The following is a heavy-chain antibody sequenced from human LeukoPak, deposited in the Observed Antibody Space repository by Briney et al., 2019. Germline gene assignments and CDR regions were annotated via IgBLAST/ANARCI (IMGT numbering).Heavy chain of an antibody. CDR3: ARGSDGSGWACDY. CDR1: GFTVSSKY. J-gene: IGHJ4*02. CDR2: IYSGGST. Sequence: PGGSLRLSCAASGFTVSSKYMSWVRQAPGKGLEWVSVIYSGGSTYYADSVKGRFTISRDNSKNTLYLQMNSLRVEDTAVYYCARGSDGSGWACDYWGQGTLVTVSS. V-gene: IGHV3-53*01. D-gene: IGHD6-19*01.